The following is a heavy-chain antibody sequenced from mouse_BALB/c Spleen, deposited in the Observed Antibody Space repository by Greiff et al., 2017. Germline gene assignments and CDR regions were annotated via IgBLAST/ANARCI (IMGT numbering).Heavy chain of an antibody. V-gene: IGHV14-3*02. Sequence: EVQLQQSGAELVKPGASVKLSCTASGYNIKDTLMHWVKQRPEQGLEWIGKIDPANGNTKYDQKFQGKATITADTSSNTAYMQLSSLTSEDTAVYYCATIYYTRYAMDYWGQGTTVTVSS. CDR3: ATIYYTRYAMDY. CDR2: IDPANGNT. CDR1: GYNIKDTL. J-gene: IGHJ4*01. D-gene: IGHD2-1*01.